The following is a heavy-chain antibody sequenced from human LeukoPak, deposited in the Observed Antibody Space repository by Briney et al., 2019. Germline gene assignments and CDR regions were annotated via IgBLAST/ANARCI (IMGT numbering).Heavy chain of an antibody. CDR2: MNPNSGNT. CDR3: ARGGWDRGYYRSEF. D-gene: IGHD2/OR15-2a*01. CDR1: GYTFSSYD. Sequence: ASVKVSCKASGYTFSSYDINWVRHATGQGLEWKGWMNPNSGNTGYAQKFQGRVTMTRITSISTAYMELSSLRCEGTAVYYCARGGWDRGYYRSEFWGQGTLVTASS. V-gene: IGHV1-8*02. J-gene: IGHJ4*02.